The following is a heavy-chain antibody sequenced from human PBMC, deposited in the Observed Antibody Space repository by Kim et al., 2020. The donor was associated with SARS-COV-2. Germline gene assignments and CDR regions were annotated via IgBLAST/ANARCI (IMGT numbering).Heavy chain of an antibody. V-gene: IGHV4-4*02. CDR1: GGSISSSNW. CDR2: IYHSGST. D-gene: IGHD3-10*01. Sequence: SETLSLTCAVSGGSISSSNWWSWVRQPPGKGLEWIGEIYHSGSTNYNPSLKSRVTISVDKSKNQFSLKLSSVTAADTAVYYCARGNAMVRGVIISWGQGTLVTVSS. CDR3: ARGNAMVRGVIIS. J-gene: IGHJ5*02.